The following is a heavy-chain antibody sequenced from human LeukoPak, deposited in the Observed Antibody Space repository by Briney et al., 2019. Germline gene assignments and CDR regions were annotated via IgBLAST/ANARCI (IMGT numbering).Heavy chain of an antibody. V-gene: IGHV4-59*08. Sequence: SETLSLTCTVPGGSISSYYWSWIRQPPGKGLEWIGYIYYSGSTNYNPPLKSRVTISVETYKNQFSLKLDSAAAADTAVYYCAGHVSNYYGSFDYWGQGPLVTVSS. J-gene: IGHJ4*02. CDR1: GGSISSYY. D-gene: IGHD3-10*01. CDR3: AGHVSNYYGSFDY. CDR2: IYYSGST.